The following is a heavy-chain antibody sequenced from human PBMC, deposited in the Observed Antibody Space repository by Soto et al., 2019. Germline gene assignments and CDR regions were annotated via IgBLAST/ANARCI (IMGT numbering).Heavy chain of an antibody. D-gene: IGHD3-10*01. CDR3: AGAVPGGMVRGWDYYYMDD. J-gene: IGHJ6*03. V-gene: IGHV1-18*01. Sequence: ASVKVSCKASGYTFTSYGISWVRQAPGQGLEWMGWISAYNGNTNYAQKLQGRVTMTTDTSTSTAYMELRSLRSDDTAVYYCAGAVPGGMVRGWDYYYMDDWGKGTTVTVSS. CDR2: ISAYNGNT. CDR1: GYTFTSYG.